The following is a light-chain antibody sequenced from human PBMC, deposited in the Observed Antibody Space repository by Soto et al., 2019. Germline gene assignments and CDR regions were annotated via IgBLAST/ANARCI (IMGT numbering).Light chain of an antibody. J-gene: IGKJ4*01. CDR2: GAS. CDR3: QQYSNWPPVLT. V-gene: IGKV3-15*01. CDR1: QSVSSD. Sequence: EIVMTQSPATLSVSPGERATLSCRASQSVSSDLAWYQQKPGQAPRLLIFGASTRATDIPARFSGSGSGTEFTLTISSLQSEDFAVYYCQQYSNWPPVLTFGGGTKVEIK.